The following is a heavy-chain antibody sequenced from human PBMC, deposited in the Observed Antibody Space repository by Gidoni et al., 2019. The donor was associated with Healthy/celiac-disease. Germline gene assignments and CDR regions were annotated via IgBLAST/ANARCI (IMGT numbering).Heavy chain of an antibody. D-gene: IGHD6-13*01. J-gene: IGHJ4*02. CDR3: AKDYKMSSSFLPHPLLSEFDY. CDR2: ISGSGGST. Sequence: EVQLLESGGGLVQPGGSLRLSCAASGFTFSSYSMSWVLQAPGKGLEWVSAISGSGGSTYYTDSVKGRFTISRDNSKNTLYLQMNSLRAEDTAVYYCAKDYKMSSSFLPHPLLSEFDYWGQGTLVTVSS. CDR1: GFTFSSYS. V-gene: IGHV3-23*01.